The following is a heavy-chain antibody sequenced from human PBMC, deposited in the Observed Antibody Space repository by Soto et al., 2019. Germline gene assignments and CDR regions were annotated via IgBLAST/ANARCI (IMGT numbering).Heavy chain of an antibody. J-gene: IGHJ6*02. CDR2: ISSSSSTI. Sequence: EVQLVESGGGLVQPGGSLRLSCAASGFTFSSYSMNWVRQAPGKGLEWVSYISSSSSTIDYADSVKGRFTISRDNAKNSLYLQMNSLRDEDTAVYYCAREGVVAASYGMDVWGQGTTVTVSS. CDR1: GFTFSSYS. CDR3: AREGVVAASYGMDV. V-gene: IGHV3-48*02. D-gene: IGHD2-15*01.